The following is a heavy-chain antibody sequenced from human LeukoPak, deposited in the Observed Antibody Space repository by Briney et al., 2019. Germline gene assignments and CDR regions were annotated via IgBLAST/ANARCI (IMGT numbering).Heavy chain of an antibody. CDR1: GFTFSSYW. Sequence: GGSLRLSCAASGFTFSSYWMHWVRQAPGKGLVWVSRINSDGSSTSYADSVKGRFTISRDNAKNTLYLQMNSLRAEDTAVYYCVKGRISEDGLDFRGQGTLVTVSS. D-gene: IGHD6-13*01. CDR2: INSDGSST. CDR3: VKGRISEDGLDF. J-gene: IGHJ4*02. V-gene: IGHV3-74*01.